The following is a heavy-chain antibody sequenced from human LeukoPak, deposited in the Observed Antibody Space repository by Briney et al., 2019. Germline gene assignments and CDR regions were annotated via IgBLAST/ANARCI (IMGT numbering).Heavy chain of an antibody. J-gene: IGHJ4*02. CDR2: IRSKAYGGTT. D-gene: IGHD3-22*01. Sequence: GGSLKLSCTASEFTFGDYAMSWFGQAPGKGRGGEGFIRSKAYGGTTEYAASVKGRFTISRDDSKSIAYLQMNSLKTEDTAVYYCTSGGDYYDSSGPISWGQGTLVTVSS. V-gene: IGHV3-49*03. CDR3: TSGGDYYDSSGPIS. CDR1: EFTFGDYA.